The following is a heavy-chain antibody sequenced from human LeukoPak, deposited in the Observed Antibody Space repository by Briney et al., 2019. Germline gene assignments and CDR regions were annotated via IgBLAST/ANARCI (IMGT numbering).Heavy chain of an antibody. D-gene: IGHD2-2*02. V-gene: IGHV3-21*01. CDR2: INSDSSYI. J-gene: IGHJ4*02. CDR1: GFTFSSYS. Sequence: MAGGSLRLSCAASGFTFSSYSMNWVRQAPGKGLEWVSSINSDSSYIYYADSVKGRFTISRDNAKNLLYLQMNSLRAEDTAVYYCARGPIPDYWGQGTLVTVSS. CDR3: ARGPIPDY.